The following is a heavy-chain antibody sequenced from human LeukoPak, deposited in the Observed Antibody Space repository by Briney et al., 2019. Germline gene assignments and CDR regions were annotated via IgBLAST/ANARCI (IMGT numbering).Heavy chain of an antibody. Sequence: SETLSLTCTVSGGSISSSSYYWGWIRQPPGKGLEWIGSIYYSGSTYYNPSLKSRVTISVDTSKNQFSLKLSSVTAADTAVYYCARASDYDILTIDYWGQGTLVTVSS. CDR2: IYYSGST. CDR1: GGSISSSSYY. J-gene: IGHJ4*02. CDR3: ARASDYDILTIDY. D-gene: IGHD3-9*01. V-gene: IGHV4-39*07.